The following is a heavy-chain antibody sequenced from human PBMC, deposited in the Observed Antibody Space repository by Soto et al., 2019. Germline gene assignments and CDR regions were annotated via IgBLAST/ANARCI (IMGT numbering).Heavy chain of an antibody. D-gene: IGHD3-10*01. CDR1: GGSITNYY. Sequence: QVQLQESGPGLVKPSETLSLTCTVSGGSITNYYSSWFWQPPGKGLEWIGYINYDGYSAYNLSLKRRVTLSMDASKTQFSLMLESVTATDTAVYYCARHGFGPLHGLVDVWGPGTTVIVSS. J-gene: IGHJ6*02. V-gene: IGHV4-59*08. CDR3: ARHGFGPLHGLVDV. CDR2: INYDGYS.